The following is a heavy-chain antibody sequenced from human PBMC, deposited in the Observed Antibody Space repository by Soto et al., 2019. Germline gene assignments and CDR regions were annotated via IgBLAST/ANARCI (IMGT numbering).Heavy chain of an antibody. CDR2: IDLTGRT. Sequence: QVQLQESGPGLVTPSQTLSLTCTVSGGSISSGDCYWSWIRQPPGKGLEWIGYIDLTGRTYYTPSLKSRLAVSVDTSKNQFSLTLSSVTAADTAVYFCARFSSLDKDYVVDVWGQGTMVTVSS. CDR1: GGSISSGDCY. D-gene: IGHD6-19*01. J-gene: IGHJ6*02. CDR3: ARFSSLDKDYVVDV. V-gene: IGHV4-30-4*08.